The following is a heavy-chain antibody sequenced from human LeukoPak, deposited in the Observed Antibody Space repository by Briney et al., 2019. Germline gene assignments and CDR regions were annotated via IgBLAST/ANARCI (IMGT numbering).Heavy chain of an antibody. CDR3: ARGPADYGDLFDP. CDR2: MNPNSGNT. J-gene: IGHJ5*02. V-gene: IGHV1-8*03. CDR1: GYTFTSYD. D-gene: IGHD4-17*01. Sequence: GASVKVSCKASGYTFTSYDINWVRQATGQGLEWMGWMNPNSGNTGYAQKFQGRVTITRNTSISTAYMELSSLRSEDTAVYYCARGPADYGDLFDPRGQGTLVTVSS.